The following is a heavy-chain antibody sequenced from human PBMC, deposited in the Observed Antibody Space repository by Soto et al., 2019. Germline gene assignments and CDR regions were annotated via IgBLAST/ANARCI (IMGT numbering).Heavy chain of an antibody. V-gene: IGHV1-18*04. CDR2: ISAYNGDT. Sequence: ASVEVSCKASGYTFTSFGISWVRQAPGQGLEGMGWISAYNGDTHYAQNFQGRVTMTTDTSTTTASMELRSLRSDDTAVYYCARDYCSSTRCFPLDVWGQRTTLTV. J-gene: IGHJ6*02. D-gene: IGHD2-2*01. CDR1: GYTFTSFG. CDR3: ARDYCSSTRCFPLDV.